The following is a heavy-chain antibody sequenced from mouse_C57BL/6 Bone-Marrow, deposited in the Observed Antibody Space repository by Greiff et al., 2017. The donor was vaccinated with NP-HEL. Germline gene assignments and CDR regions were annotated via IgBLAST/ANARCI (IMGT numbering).Heavy chain of an antibody. Sequence: EVQLQQPGPVLVKPGPSVKISCKASGFTFTDYYMHWVKQSHGTSLEWIGLVYPSNGGTSYNQKFKGKATLTVDTSSSTAYMELNSLTSEDSAVYYWAHDSGTLCAYWGQGTLVTVSA. J-gene: IGHJ3*01. V-gene: IGHV1-36*01. D-gene: IGHD3-2*02. CDR1: GFTFTDYY. CDR3: AHDSGTLCAY. CDR2: VYPSNGGT.